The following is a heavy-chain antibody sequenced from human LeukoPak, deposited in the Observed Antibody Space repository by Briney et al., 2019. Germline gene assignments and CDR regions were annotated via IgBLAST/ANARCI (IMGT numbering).Heavy chain of an antibody. CDR3: ARSGPAWRSLN. V-gene: IGHV3-48*03. Sequence: GGSLRLSCAASGFTFSSYEMNWVRQAPGKGLELVSCITSSSSTIYYADSVKGRFTISRDNAKNSLYLQMNSLRAEDTAIYYCARSGPAWRSLNWGQGTLVTVSS. J-gene: IGHJ4*02. CDR1: GFTFSSYE. D-gene: IGHD1-14*01. CDR2: ITSSSSTI.